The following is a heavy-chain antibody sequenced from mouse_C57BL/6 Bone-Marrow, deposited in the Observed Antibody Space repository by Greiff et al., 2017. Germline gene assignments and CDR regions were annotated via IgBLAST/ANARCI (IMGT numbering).Heavy chain of an antibody. V-gene: IGHV1-58*01. J-gene: IGHJ2*01. Sequence: VKLKESGAELVRPGSSVKMSCKTSGYTFTSYGITWVKKRPGKGLEWIGYIYIGNGYTESNEKLKGKATLSSDPSNRHAYMQLSSLTSEDSAIYFCASWDYWGQGTTLTVSS. CDR3: ASWDY. CDR2: IYIGNGYT. CDR1: GYTFTSYG.